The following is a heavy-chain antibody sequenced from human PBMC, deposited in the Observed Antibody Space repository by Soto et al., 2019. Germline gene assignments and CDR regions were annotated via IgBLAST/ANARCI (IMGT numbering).Heavy chain of an antibody. CDR3: AKDGTSSSSFAFDI. J-gene: IGHJ3*02. Sequence: GGSLRLSCAASGFTFSSYGMHWVRQAPGKGLEWVAVISYDGSNKYYADSVKGRFTISRDNSKNTLYLQMNSLRAEDTAVYYCAKDGTSSSSFAFDIWGQGTMVTVSS. D-gene: IGHD6-13*01. CDR1: GFTFSSYG. V-gene: IGHV3-30*18. CDR2: ISYDGSNK.